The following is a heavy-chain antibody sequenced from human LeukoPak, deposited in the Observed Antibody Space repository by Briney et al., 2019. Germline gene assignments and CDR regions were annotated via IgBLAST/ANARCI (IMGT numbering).Heavy chain of an antibody. D-gene: IGHD3-22*01. J-gene: IGHJ3*02. CDR2: ISYDGSNK. CDR1: GFTFSSYA. Sequence: GGSLRLSCAASGFTFSSYAMHWVRQAPGKGLEWVAVISYDGSNKYYADSVKGRFTISRDNSKNTLYLQMNSLRAEDTAVYYCAKDLTDSSGYYYGKDAFDIWGQGTMVTVSS. CDR3: AKDLTDSSGYYYGKDAFDI. V-gene: IGHV3-30*04.